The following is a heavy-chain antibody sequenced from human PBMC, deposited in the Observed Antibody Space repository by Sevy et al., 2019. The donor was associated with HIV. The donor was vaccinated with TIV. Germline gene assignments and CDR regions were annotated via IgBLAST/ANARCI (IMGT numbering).Heavy chain of an antibody. CDR2: ISAYNGNT. V-gene: IGHV1-18*01. CDR3: AREGHYDSSGYYPGRPREVYYFDY. Sequence: ASVKVSCKASGYTFTSYGISWVRQAPGQGLEWMGWISAYNGNTNYAQKLQGRVTMTTDTSTSTAYMERRSLRSDDTAVYYCAREGHYDSSGYYPGRPREVYYFDYWGQGTLVTVSS. CDR1: GYTFTSYG. D-gene: IGHD3-22*01. J-gene: IGHJ4*02.